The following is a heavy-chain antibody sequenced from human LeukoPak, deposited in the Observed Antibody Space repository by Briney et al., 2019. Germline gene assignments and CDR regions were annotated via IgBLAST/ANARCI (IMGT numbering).Heavy chain of an antibody. J-gene: IGHJ4*02. CDR1: GFTVTRNY. CDR2: ISYDGNNK. CDR3: AKGVFWSGPTGYFDY. D-gene: IGHD3-3*01. Sequence: HPGGSLRLSCAASGFTVTRNYMSWVRQAPGKGLEWVAVISYDGNNKYYADSVKGRFTISRDNSKNTLYLQMNSLRAEDTAVYYCAKGVFWSGPTGYFDYWGQGTLVTVSS. V-gene: IGHV3-30-3*01.